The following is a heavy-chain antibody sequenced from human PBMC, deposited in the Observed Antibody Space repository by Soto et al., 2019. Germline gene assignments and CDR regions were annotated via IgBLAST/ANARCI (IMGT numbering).Heavy chain of an antibody. V-gene: IGHV3-30-3*01. CDR1: GFTFSSYA. CDR3: ARDYYYDSSDDY. J-gene: IGHJ4*02. Sequence: SLRLSCAASGFTFSSYAMHWVRQAPGKGLEWVAVISYDGSNKYHADSVKGRFTISRDNSKNTLYLQMNSLRAEDTAVYYCARDYYYDSSDDYWGQGTLVTVSS. D-gene: IGHD3-22*01. CDR2: ISYDGSNK.